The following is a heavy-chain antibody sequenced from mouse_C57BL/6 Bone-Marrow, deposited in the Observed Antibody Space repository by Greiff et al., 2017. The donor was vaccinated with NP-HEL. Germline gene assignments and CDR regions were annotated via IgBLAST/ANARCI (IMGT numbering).Heavy chain of an antibody. CDR3: ARGIYYYGSSVYFDY. D-gene: IGHD1-1*01. V-gene: IGHV5-4*01. CDR2: ISDGGSYT. Sequence: EVHLVESGGGLVKPGGSLKLSCAASGFTFSSYAMSWVRQTPEKRLEWVATISDGGSYTYYPDNVKGRFTISRDNAKNNLYLQMSHLKSEDTAMYYCARGIYYYGSSVYFDYWGQGTTLTVSS. CDR1: GFTFSSYA. J-gene: IGHJ2*01.